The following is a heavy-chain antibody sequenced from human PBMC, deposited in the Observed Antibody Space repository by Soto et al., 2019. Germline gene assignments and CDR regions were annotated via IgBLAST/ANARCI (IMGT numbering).Heavy chain of an antibody. CDR3: ASSRIVVVPAAISILWFDP. J-gene: IGHJ5*02. Sequence: QVQLLQSGAEVKKPGSSVKVSCKASGGTFSSYAISWVRQAPGQGLEWMGGIIPIFGTANYAQKFQGRVTITADKSTSTAYMELSSLRSEDTAVYYCASSRIVVVPAAISILWFDPWGQGTLVTVSS. CDR2: IIPIFGTA. D-gene: IGHD2-2*01. V-gene: IGHV1-69*06. CDR1: GGTFSSYA.